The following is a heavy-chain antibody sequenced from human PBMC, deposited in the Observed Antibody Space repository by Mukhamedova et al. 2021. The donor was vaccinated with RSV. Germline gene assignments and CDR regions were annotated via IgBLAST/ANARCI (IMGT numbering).Heavy chain of an antibody. CDR2: GGDK. Sequence: GGDKHYVDSANGRLTASRDNPENSLYLQLDSLRAEDTAIYYCTRDWAGGDEKGVAYWGQGTLVTVSS. CDR3: TRDWAGGDEKGVAY. D-gene: IGHD2-21*01. V-gene: IGHV3-7*03. J-gene: IGHJ4*02.